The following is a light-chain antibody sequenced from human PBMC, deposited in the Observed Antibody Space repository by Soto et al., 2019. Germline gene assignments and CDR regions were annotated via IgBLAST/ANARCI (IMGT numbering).Light chain of an antibody. Sequence: DIVMTQSPDSLAVSLGERATINCKSSQSVLYSSNNKNYLAWHQQKPGQPPKLLIYWASTRESGVPDRFSGSGSGTDFTLTISSLQAEDVAVYYCQQGFTFGPGTKVDIK. J-gene: IGKJ3*01. V-gene: IGKV4-1*01. CDR3: QQGFT. CDR1: QSVLYSSNNKNY. CDR2: WAS.